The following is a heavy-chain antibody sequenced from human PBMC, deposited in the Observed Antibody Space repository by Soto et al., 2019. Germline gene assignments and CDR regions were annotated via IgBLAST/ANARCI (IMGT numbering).Heavy chain of an antibody. V-gene: IGHV4-59*08. CDR3: AKNWNWGSLVH. D-gene: IGHD7-27*01. J-gene: IGHJ4*02. CDR1: GDSISTDY. CDR2: IYYGGST. Sequence: SETLSLTCTVSGDSISTDYWSWIRQSPGKGLEWIGFIYYGGSTNYNPSLKSRVTISVDTPKNQFSLKLSSVTAADTAVYYCAKNWNWGSLVHWGQGTLVTSSS.